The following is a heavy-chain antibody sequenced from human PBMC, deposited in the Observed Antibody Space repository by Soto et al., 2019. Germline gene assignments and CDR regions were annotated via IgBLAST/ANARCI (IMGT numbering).Heavy chain of an antibody. D-gene: IGHD3-22*01. CDR3: AKGQWFHAFDI. V-gene: IGHV3-23*01. CDR2: ISDSGSGT. J-gene: IGHJ3*02. Sequence: PGGSLRLSCVASGFTFSSYAMTWVRQAPGKGLEWVSVISDSGSGTYYADSVKGRFTISRDNSKNTLYLQMNSLRAEDTAVYYCAKGQWFHAFDIWGQGTMVTVSS. CDR1: GFTFSSYA.